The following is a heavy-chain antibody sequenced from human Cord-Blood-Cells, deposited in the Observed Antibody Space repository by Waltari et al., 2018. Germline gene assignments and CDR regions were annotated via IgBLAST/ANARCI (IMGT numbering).Heavy chain of an antibody. CDR2: MNPNRGNT. D-gene: IGHD7-27*01. J-gene: IGHJ4*02. CDR1: GYTFTSYD. CDR3: ARLGDTILGTLDY. Sequence: QVQLVQSGAEVKKPGASVKVSCKASGYTFTSYDINWVRQATGQGLEWMGWMNPNRGNTGYAQKFHGRGTITRNTSISTAYRELSSLRSEDTAVYYCARLGDTILGTLDYWGQGTLVTVSS. V-gene: IGHV1-8*03.